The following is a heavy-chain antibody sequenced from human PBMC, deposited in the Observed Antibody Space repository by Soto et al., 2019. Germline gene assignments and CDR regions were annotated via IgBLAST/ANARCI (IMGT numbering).Heavy chain of an antibody. CDR3: ARDSLYPLAY. Sequence: PGGSLRLSCAASGFTFSSYSMNWVRQAPGKGLEWVSYIIIISSTIYYADSVKGRFTISRDNAKNSLYLQMNSLRAEDTAVYYCARDSLYPLAYWGQGTLVTVSS. CDR2: IIIISSTI. V-gene: IGHV3-48*01. CDR1: GFTFSSYS. J-gene: IGHJ4*02. D-gene: IGHD3-10*01.